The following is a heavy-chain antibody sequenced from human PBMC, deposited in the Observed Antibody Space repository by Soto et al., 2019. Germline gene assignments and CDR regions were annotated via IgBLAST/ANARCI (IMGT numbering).Heavy chain of an antibody. CDR3: TRPGYSSGWDDY. CDR1: GFTLSGFA. CDR2: IRSKANDYAT. Sequence: PGGSLRLSCAASGFTLSGFAIYWVRQASGKGLEWVGRIRSKANDYATAYATSVRGRFTISRDDSENTVYLQMDSLKTEDTAVYYCTRPGYSSGWDDYWGQGTQVTVSS. D-gene: IGHD6-19*01. V-gene: IGHV3-73*01. J-gene: IGHJ4*02.